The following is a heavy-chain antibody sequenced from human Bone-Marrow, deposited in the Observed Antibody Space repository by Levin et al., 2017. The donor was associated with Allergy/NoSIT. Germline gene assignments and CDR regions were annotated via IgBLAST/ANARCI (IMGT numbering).Heavy chain of an antibody. D-gene: IGHD3-10*01. CDR2: IWYDGSNK. Sequence: SCAASGFTFSNYGMHWVRQAPGKGLEWVAVIWYDGSNKYYADSVKGRFTISRDNSKNTLYLQMNSLRAEDTAVYYCARDLGSGSRNYFDYWGQGTLVTVSS. CDR1: GFTFSNYG. CDR3: ARDLGSGSRNYFDY. J-gene: IGHJ4*02. V-gene: IGHV3-33*01.